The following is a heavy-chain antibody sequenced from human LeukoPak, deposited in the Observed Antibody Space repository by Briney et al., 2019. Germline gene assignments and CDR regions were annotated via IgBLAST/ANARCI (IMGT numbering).Heavy chain of an antibody. V-gene: IGHV3-11*01. J-gene: IGHJ5*02. Sequence: GGSLRLSCAASGFTFSDYYMSWIRQAPGKGLEWVSYISSSGSTIYYADSAKGRFTISRDNAKNSLYLQMNSLRAEDTAVYYCASKSIAINWFDPWGQGTLVTVSS. CDR2: ISSSGSTI. D-gene: IGHD6-6*01. CDR1: GFTFSDYY. CDR3: ASKSIAINWFDP.